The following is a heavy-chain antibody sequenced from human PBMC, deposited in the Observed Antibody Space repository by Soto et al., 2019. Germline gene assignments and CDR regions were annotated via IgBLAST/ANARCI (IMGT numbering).Heavy chain of an antibody. CDR3: AKDKYYD. CDR2: ISGSGDIT. CDR1: GFTFSSYG. J-gene: IGHJ4*02. D-gene: IGHD3-22*01. V-gene: IGHV3-23*01. Sequence: PGGSLRLSCAASGFTFSSYGMTWVRQAPGKGLEWVSGISGSGDITVYADSVKGRFTISRDNSKNTLYLQMNSLRAEDTAVYYCAKDKYYDWGQGTPVTVSS.